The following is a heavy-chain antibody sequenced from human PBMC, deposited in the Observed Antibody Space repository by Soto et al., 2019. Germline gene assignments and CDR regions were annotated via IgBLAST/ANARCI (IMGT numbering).Heavy chain of an antibody. CDR3: AKDLRTTISDYGMDV. V-gene: IGHV3-30*18. J-gene: IGHJ6*02. CDR2: ISYDETNE. Sequence: PGGSLRLSCVASGFTFGSHGMHWVRQAPGKGLEWVAVISYDETNEHYVDSVKGRFTISRDNSKSILYLQMNRLRPEDTAVYKCAKDLRTTISDYGMDVWGQGTTVTVSS. CDR1: GFTFGSHG.